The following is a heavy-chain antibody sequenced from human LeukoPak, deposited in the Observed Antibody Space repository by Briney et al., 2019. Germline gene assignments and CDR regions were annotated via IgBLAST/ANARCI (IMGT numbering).Heavy chain of an antibody. D-gene: IGHD3-22*01. V-gene: IGHV1-2*02. CDR1: GYTFTGYY. J-gene: IGHJ5*02. CDR3: ARSYDSSGYYFEGDWFDP. Sequence: GASVKVSCKASGYTFTGYYMHWVRQAPGQGLEWMGWINPNSGGTNYAQKFQGRVTMTRDTPISTAYMELSRLRSDDTAVYYCARSYDSSGYYFEGDWFDPWGQGTLVTVSS. CDR2: INPNSGGT.